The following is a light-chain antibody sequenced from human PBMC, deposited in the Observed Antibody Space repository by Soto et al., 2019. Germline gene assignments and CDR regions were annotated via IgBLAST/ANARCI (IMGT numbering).Light chain of an antibody. Sequence: DIVMTQSPDSLAVSLGERATINCKSSQSLLDTSNNKNYVAWYQQKPGQPPKLLIYWASARQSGVPDRFSGGGSGTDFIHTISNLQAEDVAVYYCHQYYSALYTFGQGTKLEI. CDR1: QSLLDTSNNKNY. J-gene: IGKJ2*01. V-gene: IGKV4-1*01. CDR3: HQYYSALYT. CDR2: WAS.